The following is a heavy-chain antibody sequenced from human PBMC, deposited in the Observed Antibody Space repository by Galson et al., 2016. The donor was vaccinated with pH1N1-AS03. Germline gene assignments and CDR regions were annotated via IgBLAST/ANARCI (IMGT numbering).Heavy chain of an antibody. CDR1: GFTFSNAW. CDR2: IKSKTDGGAA. Sequence: SLRLSCAASGFTFSNAWMNWVRQAPGRGLEWVGRIKSKTDGGAADYAAPVKGRFTISRDDSKSTLYLQMNSLKPEDTAMYYCTTRPSDSYWNTHWHYFDYWGQGIPVTVSS. V-gene: IGHV3-15*07. D-gene: IGHD2-21*01. J-gene: IGHJ4*02. CDR3: TTRPSDSYWNTHWHYFDY.